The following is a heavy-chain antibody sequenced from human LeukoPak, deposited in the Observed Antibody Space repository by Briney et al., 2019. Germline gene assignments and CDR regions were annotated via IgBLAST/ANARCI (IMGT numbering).Heavy chain of an antibody. CDR3: ARAVAARGYYYYGMDV. Sequence: PSETLSLTCTVSGGSISSYYWSWIRQPSGKGLEWIGYIYYSGSTNYNPSLKSRVTISVDTSKNQFSLKLSSVTAADTAVYYCARAVAARGYYYYGMDVWGQGTTVTVSS. V-gene: IGHV4-59*08. J-gene: IGHJ6*02. D-gene: IGHD5-12*01. CDR2: IYYSGST. CDR1: GGSISSYY.